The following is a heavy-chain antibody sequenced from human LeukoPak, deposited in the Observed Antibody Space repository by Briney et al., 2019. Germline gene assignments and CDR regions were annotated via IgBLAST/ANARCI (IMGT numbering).Heavy chain of an antibody. J-gene: IGHJ4*02. D-gene: IGHD2-2*01. CDR1: GFTFSSYA. Sequence: GGSLRLSCAASGFTFSSYAMSWVRQAPGKGLEWVSSISSSSSYIYYADSVKGRFTISRDNAKNSLYLQMNSLRAEDTAVYYCARDYYCSSVSCSFDYWGQGTLVTVSS. CDR2: ISSSSSYI. CDR3: ARDYYCSSVSCSFDY. V-gene: IGHV3-21*01.